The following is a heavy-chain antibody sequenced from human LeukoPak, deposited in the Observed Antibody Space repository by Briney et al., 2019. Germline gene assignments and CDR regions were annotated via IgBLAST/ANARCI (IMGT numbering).Heavy chain of an antibody. CDR3: AKDCISEDGYNFPDS. J-gene: IGHJ4*02. CDR2: TSHDGLNK. CDR1: GFNFRSYV. Sequence: PGGSLRLSCTASGFNFRSYVMHWVRQAPGKGLEWVAVTSHDGLNKHYADSVKGRFTISRDNSKNTLSLQMNNVKNEDTAVYYCAKDCISEDGYNFPDSLGPGTLVSVSS. V-gene: IGHV3-30*18. D-gene: IGHD5-24*01.